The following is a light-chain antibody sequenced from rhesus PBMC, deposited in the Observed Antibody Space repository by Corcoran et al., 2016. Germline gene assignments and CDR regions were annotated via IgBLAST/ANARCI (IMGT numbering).Light chain of an antibody. CDR3: QQHCSLPST. CDR1: QAISSY. Sequence: DIQMTQSPSSLSASVGDRVTITCRASQAISSYFNWFQQKPGKPPKLLLYYTNRLETGVPSRFSGSGSGTEFTLIISSLEPEDVATYYCQQHCSLPSTFGHGTKMEIK. CDR2: YTN. V-gene: IGKV1-32*01. J-gene: IGKJ2*01.